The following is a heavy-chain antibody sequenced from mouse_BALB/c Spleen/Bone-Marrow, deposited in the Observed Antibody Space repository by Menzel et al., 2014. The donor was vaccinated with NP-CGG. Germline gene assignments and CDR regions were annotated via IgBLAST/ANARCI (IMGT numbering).Heavy chain of an antibody. CDR2: IDPSDSET. D-gene: IGHD2-3*01. CDR1: GYTSTSYW. J-gene: IGHJ1*01. CDR3: ARSHGYYPYWYFDV. V-gene: IGHV1-69*02. Sequence: VQLQQSGAELVKPGAPVKLSCKASGYTSTSYWMNWVEQRPGRGLEWIGRIDPSDSETHYNQKFKDKATLTVDKSSSTAYIQLSSLTSEDSAVYYCARSHGYYPYWYFDVWGAGTTVTVSS.